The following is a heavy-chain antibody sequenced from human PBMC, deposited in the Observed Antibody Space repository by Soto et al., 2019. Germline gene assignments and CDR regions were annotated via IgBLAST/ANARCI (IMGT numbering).Heavy chain of an antibody. J-gene: IGHJ3*02. V-gene: IGHV3-53*01. Sequence: PGGSLRLSCAASGFTVSSNYMSWVRQAPGKGLEWVSIIYSGGSTYFADSVKGRFTISRDNSKNTLYLQMNSLRAEDTAVYYCARAHIGLSPDAFDIWGQGTMVTVSS. CDR3: ARAHIGLSPDAFDI. CDR2: IYSGGST. CDR1: GFTVSSNY. D-gene: IGHD3-16*02.